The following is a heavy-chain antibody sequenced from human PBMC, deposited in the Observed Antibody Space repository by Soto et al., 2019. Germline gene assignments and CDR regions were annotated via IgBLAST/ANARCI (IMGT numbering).Heavy chain of an antibody. D-gene: IGHD1-26*01. CDR1: GGSIRGCHYY. CDR2: IFNSGNA. V-gene: IGHV4-31*03. J-gene: IGHJ5*01. Sequence: PSETLSLACPVSGGSIRGCHYYCTWIRKRTEKALEWIVFIFNSGNAYYNPSLKSRLAISVDHSKNQLSLKLDSVTAAYPGTYSCARAGNDYYVDSWGQGERVAVAS. CDR3: ARAGNDYYVDS.